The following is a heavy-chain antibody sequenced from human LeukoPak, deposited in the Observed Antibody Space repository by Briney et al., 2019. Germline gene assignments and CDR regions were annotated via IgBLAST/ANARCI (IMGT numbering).Heavy chain of an antibody. D-gene: IGHD6-13*01. CDR2: ISSSSSYI. J-gene: IGHJ4*02. CDR1: GFTFSSYS. Sequence: KTGGSLRLSCAASGFTFSSYSMNWVRQAPGKGLEWVSSISSSSSYIYYADSVKGRFTISRDNAKNSLYLQMNSLRAEDTAVYYCARGLIAAAGTYLDYWGQGTLVTVSS. V-gene: IGHV3-21*01. CDR3: ARGLIAAAGTYLDY.